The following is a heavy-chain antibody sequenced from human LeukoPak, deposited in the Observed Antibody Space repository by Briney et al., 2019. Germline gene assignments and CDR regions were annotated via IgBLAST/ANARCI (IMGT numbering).Heavy chain of an antibody. CDR1: GFTFSSYG. J-gene: IGHJ3*02. CDR2: ISGSGGST. V-gene: IGHV3-23*01. CDR3: AREPRGYAFDI. Sequence: GGSLRLSCAASGFTFSSYGMSWVRQAPGKGLEWVSAISGSGGSTYYADSVKGRFTISRDNAKNSLFLQMNSLRAEDTAVYYCAREPRGYAFDIWGQGTLVTVSS.